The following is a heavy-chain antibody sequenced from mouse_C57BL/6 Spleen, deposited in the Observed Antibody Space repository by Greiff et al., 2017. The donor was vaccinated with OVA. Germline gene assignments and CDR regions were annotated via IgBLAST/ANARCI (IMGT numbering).Heavy chain of an antibody. D-gene: IGHD1-1*02. CDR1: GYTFTSYW. CDR3: ARGKGLSHWYFDV. V-gene: IGHV1-55*01. Sequence: VQLQQPGAELVKPGASVKMSCKASGYTFTSYWITWVKQRPGQGLEWIGDIYPGSGSTNYNEKFKSKATLTVETSSSTAYMQLSSLTSEDSAVYYCARGKGLSHWYFDVWGTGTTVTVSS. J-gene: IGHJ1*03. CDR2: IYPGSGST.